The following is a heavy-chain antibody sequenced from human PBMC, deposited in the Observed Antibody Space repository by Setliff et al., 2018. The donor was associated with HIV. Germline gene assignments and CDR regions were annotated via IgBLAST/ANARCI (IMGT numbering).Heavy chain of an antibody. V-gene: IGHV4-34*01. CDR2: INHGGST. Sequence: SETLSLTCAVYGGSFSGYYWSWIRQSPGKGLEWIGEINHGGSTNYNPSLKSRVTILGDTSKNQFSLKLSSVTAADTAVYYCARRPLFGVVIASVAKMEFDYWGQGTLVTVS. D-gene: IGHD3-3*01. J-gene: IGHJ4*02. CDR3: ARRPLFGVVIASVAKMEFDY. CDR1: GGSFSGYY.